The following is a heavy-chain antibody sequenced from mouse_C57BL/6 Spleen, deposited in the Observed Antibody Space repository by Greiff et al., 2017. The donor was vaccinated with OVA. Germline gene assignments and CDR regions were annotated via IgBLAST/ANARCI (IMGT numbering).Heavy chain of an antibody. CDR3: ARIYYGNYEDAMDY. V-gene: IGHV1-82*01. J-gene: IGHJ4*01. D-gene: IGHD2-1*01. Sequence: QVPVTQSGPELVTPGASVKISCKASGYAFSSSWMNWVKQRPGKGLEWIGRIYPGDVDTNYNGKFKGKATLTADKSSSTAYMQLSSLTSEDSAVYFCARIYYGNYEDAMDYWGQGTSVTVAS. CDR2: IYPGDVDT. CDR1: GYAFSSSW.